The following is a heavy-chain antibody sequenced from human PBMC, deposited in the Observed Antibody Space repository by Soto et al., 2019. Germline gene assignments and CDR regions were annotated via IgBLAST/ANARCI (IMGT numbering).Heavy chain of an antibody. Sequence: ASVKVSCKASGYTFTSYDINWVRQATGQGLEWMGWMNPNSGNTGYAQKFQGRVTMTRNTSISTAYMELSSLRSEDTAVYYCARGEMVRGVIWHYYYMDVWGKGTTVTVSS. CDR2: MNPNSGNT. V-gene: IGHV1-8*01. CDR3: ARGEMVRGVIWHYYYMDV. D-gene: IGHD3-10*01. J-gene: IGHJ6*03. CDR1: GYTFTSYD.